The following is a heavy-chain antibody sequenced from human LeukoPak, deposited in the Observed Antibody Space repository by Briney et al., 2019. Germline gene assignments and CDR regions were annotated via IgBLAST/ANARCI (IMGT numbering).Heavy chain of an antibody. D-gene: IGHD3-9*01. V-gene: IGHV3-9*01. Sequence: GGSLRLSCAASGFTFDDYAMHWVRQAPGKGLEWVSGISWNSGSIGYADSVKGRFTISRDNAKNSLYLQMNSLRAEDTALYYCAKAVSYDILTGWFDYWGQGTLVTVSS. CDR2: ISWNSGSI. J-gene: IGHJ4*02. CDR3: AKAVSYDILTGWFDY. CDR1: GFTFDDYA.